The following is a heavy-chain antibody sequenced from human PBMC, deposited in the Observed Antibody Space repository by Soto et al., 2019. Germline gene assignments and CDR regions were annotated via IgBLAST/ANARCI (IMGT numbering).Heavy chain of an antibody. V-gene: IGHV4-39*01. J-gene: IGHJ2*01. CDR1: GGSISNHNYY. CDR2: IYYLGNT. Sequence: QLQLQESGPGLVKPSETLSLTCAVSGGSISNHNYYWVWIRQPPGKGLEWIGNIYYLGNTYYNPSIKSRLTISVDTSKNQFSLNLRSVTAADTSVYYCARGTINWYFDLWGRGTLVTVSS. D-gene: IGHD3-10*01. CDR3: ARGTINWYFDL.